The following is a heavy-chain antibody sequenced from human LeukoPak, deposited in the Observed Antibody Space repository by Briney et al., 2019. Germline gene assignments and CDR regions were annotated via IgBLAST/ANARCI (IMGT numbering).Heavy chain of an antibody. CDR1: GFTFNDYA. D-gene: IGHD4-17*01. CDR3: AKDHDPGDFLAYYMDV. V-gene: IGHV3-43D*04. J-gene: IGHJ6*03. CDR2: ISRDGEST. Sequence: GGSLRLSCAASGFTFNDYAMHWVRQTPGKGLEWVSLISRDGESTYFADSVKGRFNVSRDNSKNSLFLEMNSLRVEDTALYYCAKDHDPGDFLAYYMDVWGKGTTVTVSS.